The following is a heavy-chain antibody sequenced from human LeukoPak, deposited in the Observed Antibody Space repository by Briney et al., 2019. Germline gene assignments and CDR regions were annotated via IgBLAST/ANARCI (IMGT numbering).Heavy chain of an antibody. V-gene: IGHV1-18*01. D-gene: IGHD3-10*01. CDR3: AGGGFGDLLSFFDY. Sequence: ASVKVSCKASGYTFTNYGVNWVRQAPGQGLEWMGWISTYNGNTNYAQKLQGRVTMTTDTSTSTAYMELRSLRSDDTAVYYCAGGGFGDLLSFFDYWGQGSLVTVSS. J-gene: IGHJ4*02. CDR2: ISTYNGNT. CDR1: GYTFTNYG.